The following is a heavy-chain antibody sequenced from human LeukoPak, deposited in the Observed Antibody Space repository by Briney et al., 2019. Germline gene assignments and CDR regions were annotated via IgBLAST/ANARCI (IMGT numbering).Heavy chain of an antibody. V-gene: IGHV1-2*04. CDR1: GYTFTGYC. D-gene: IGHD5-18*01. Sequence: GASVKVSCKASGYTFTGYCMHWVRQAPGQGLEWMGWINPNSGGTNYAQKFQGWVTMTRDTSISTAYMELSRLRSDDTAVYYCATTYSYGSDAFDIWGQGTMVTVSS. CDR3: ATTYSYGSDAFDI. J-gene: IGHJ3*02. CDR2: INPNSGGT.